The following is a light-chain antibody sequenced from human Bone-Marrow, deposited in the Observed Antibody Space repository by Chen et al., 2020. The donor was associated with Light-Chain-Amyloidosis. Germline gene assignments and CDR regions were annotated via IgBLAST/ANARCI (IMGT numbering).Light chain of an antibody. CDR1: TSNIGAGYG. Sequence: QSVLTQPPSVSGAPGQRVTISCTGSTSNIGAGYGVHWYQQVPGTAPKLLIYGNTNRPSGVPDRFSASNSGTTASLAITGLQAEDEADYYCQSYDSSLSSSVFGGGTKLTVL. J-gene: IGLJ2*01. V-gene: IGLV1-40*01. CDR2: GNT. CDR3: QSYDSSLSSSV.